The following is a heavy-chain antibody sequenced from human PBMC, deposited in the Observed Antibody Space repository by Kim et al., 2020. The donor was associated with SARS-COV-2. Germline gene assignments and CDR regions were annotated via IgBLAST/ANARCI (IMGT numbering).Heavy chain of an antibody. Sequence: GGSLRLSCAASGFTFSSYGMHWVRQAPGKGLEWVAVIWYDGSNKYYADSVKGRFTISRDNSKNTLYLQMNSLRAEDTAVYYCAREGGMGIFPRGGMDVWGQGTTVTVS. CDR1: GFTFSSYG. D-gene: IGHD3-3*01. CDR2: IWYDGSNK. CDR3: AREGGMGIFPRGGMDV. V-gene: IGHV3-33*01. J-gene: IGHJ6*02.